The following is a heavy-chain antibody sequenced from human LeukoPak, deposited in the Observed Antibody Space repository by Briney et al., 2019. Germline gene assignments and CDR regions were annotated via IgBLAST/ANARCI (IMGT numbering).Heavy chain of an antibody. CDR1: GFTFSSYS. Sequence: GGSLRLSCAASGFTFSSYSMNWVRQAPGKGLEWVSYISSSSSTIYYADSVKGRFTISRDNAKNSLYLQMNSLRAEDTAVYYCAMITFGGVIDHDYWGQGTLVTVSS. CDR3: AMITFGGVIDHDY. CDR2: ISSSSSTI. J-gene: IGHJ4*02. D-gene: IGHD3-16*02. V-gene: IGHV3-48*01.